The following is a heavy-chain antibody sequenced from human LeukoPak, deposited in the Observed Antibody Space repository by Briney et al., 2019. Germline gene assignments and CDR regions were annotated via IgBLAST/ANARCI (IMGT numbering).Heavy chain of an antibody. J-gene: IGHJ3*02. CDR3: AREYGGDAFDI. CDR1: GGSISSYY. CDR2: IYYSGST. V-gene: IGHV4-59*01. Sequence: SETLSLTCTVSGGSISSYYWSWIRQPPGKGLEWIGYIYYSGSTNYNPSLKSRVTISVDTSKTQCSLKLSSVTAADTAMYYCAREYGGDAFDIWGQGTMVTVSS. D-gene: IGHD4/OR15-4a*01.